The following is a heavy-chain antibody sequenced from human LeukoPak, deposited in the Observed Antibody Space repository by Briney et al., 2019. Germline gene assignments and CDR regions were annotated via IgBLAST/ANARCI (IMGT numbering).Heavy chain of an antibody. V-gene: IGHV1-69*01. J-gene: IGHJ5*02. Sequence: RGDSVKLTCKVSGGTFSSYAISWDRKAPGQGLERKGGIIPIFSTAYYAQNIQGRVKITAVESTSTAYMELSSLRSEDTVVYYWARDVSTMVRVFIIPGFDPWGEGNPVTVYS. CDR1: GGTFSSYA. D-gene: IGHD3-10*01. CDR2: IIPIFSTA. CDR3: ARDVSTMVRVFIIPGFDP.